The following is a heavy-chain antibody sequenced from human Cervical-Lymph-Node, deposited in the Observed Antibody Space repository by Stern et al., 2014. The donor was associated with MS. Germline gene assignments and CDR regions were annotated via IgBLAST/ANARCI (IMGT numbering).Heavy chain of an antibody. CDR3: TPTYYYYGMDV. Sequence: VQLVQSGGGLVKPGGSLRLSCAASGFTFSNAWMSWVRQAPGKGLEWVGRIKSKTDGGTIDYAAPVKGRFTISRDDSKNTLYLQMNSLKTEDTAVYYCTPTYYYYGMDVWGQGTTVTVSS. CDR1: GFTFSNAW. CDR2: IKSKTDGGTI. J-gene: IGHJ6*02. V-gene: IGHV3-15*01.